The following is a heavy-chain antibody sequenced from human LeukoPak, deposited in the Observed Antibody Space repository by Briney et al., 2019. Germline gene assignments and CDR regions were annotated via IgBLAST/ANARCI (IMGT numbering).Heavy chain of an antibody. Sequence: GGSLRVSCAASGFTFSSYGMHWVRQAPGKWLEWGAFIRYDGSNKSYLDCVKGRLTISRDNSENTLSLQMSSLRPEDTAVYYCAKGHSGEGFDYWGQGTLVTVSS. V-gene: IGHV3-30*02. CDR1: GFTFSSYG. D-gene: IGHD3-10*01. CDR2: IRYDGSNK. J-gene: IGHJ4*02. CDR3: AKGHSGEGFDY.